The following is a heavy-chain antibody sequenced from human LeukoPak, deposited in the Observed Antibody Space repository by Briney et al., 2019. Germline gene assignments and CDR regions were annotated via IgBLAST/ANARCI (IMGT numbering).Heavy chain of an antibody. CDR2: ISAYNGNT. Sequence: GASVKVSCKASGYTFTSYGISWVRQAPGQGLEWMGWISAYNGNTNYAQKLQGRVTMTTDTSTSTAYMELRSLRSDDTAVYYCAREGSTMVRGVYYYYMDVWGKGTTVTVSS. J-gene: IGHJ6*03. CDR1: GYTFTSYG. CDR3: AREGSTMVRGVYYYYMDV. V-gene: IGHV1-18*01. D-gene: IGHD3-10*01.